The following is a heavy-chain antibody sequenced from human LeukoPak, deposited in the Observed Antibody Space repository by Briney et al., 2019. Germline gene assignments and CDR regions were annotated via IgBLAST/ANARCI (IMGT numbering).Heavy chain of an antibody. J-gene: IGHJ2*01. CDR1: GFTFSSYE. Sequence: PGGSLRLSCAASGFTFSSYEMNWVRQAPGKVLEWVGRIKSKTDGGTTDYAAPVKGRFTISRDDSKNTLYLQMNSLKTEDTAVYYCTTDRGPGLRYFDWLLGFDLWGRGTLVTVSS. V-gene: IGHV3-15*01. D-gene: IGHD3-9*01. CDR3: TTDRGPGLRYFDWLLGFDL. CDR2: IKSKTDGGTT.